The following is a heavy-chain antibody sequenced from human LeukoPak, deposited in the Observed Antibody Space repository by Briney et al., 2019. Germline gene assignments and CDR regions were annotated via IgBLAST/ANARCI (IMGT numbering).Heavy chain of an antibody. CDR2: INHSGST. V-gene: IGHV4-34*01. Sequence: SETLSLTCAVYGGSFSGYYWSWIRQPPGKGLEWIGEINHSGSTNYNPSLKSRVTISVDTSKNQFSLKLSSVTAADTAVYYCARAPRYRPVDYWGQGTLVTVST. CDR3: ARAPRYRPVDY. CDR1: GGSFSGYY. J-gene: IGHJ4*02. D-gene: IGHD1-26*01.